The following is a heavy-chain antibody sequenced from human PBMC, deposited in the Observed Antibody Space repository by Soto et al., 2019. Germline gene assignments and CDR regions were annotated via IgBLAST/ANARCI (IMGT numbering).Heavy chain of an antibody. V-gene: IGHV4-34*01. CDR2: INHSGST. Sequence: SETLSLTCAVYGESFYGYYWSWIRQPPGKGLEWIGEINHSGSTNYNPSLKSRVTISVDTSKIQFSLKLSSVTAADTAVYYCAREFRLLWFGSMDVWGKGTTVTVSS. CDR1: GESFYGYY. CDR3: AREFRLLWFGSMDV. D-gene: IGHD3-10*01. J-gene: IGHJ6*03.